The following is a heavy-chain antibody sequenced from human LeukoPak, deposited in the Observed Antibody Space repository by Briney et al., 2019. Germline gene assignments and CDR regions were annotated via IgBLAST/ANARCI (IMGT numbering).Heavy chain of an antibody. D-gene: IGHD1-26*01. Sequence: KSSETLSLTCTVSGGSISTYYWSWIRQPPGKGLEWIGYIYYSGSTNYNPSLKSRVTISVDTSKNQFYLKLSSVTAADTAVYYCARESSSGSYYYYYMDVWGKGTTVTVSS. CDR2: IYYSGST. V-gene: IGHV4-59*12. J-gene: IGHJ6*03. CDR1: GGSISTYY. CDR3: ARESSSGSYYYYYMDV.